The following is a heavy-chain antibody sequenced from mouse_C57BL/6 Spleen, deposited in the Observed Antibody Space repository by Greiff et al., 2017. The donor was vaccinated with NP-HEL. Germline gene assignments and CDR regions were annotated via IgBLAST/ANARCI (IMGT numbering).Heavy chain of an antibody. CDR2: IYPGDGDP. J-gene: IGHJ2*01. V-gene: IGHV1-82*01. CDR1: GYAFSSSW. Sequence: VQLQQSGPELVKPGASVKISCKASGYAFSSSWMNWVKQRPGKGLEWIGRIYPGDGDPNYNGKFKGKATLTADKSSSTAYMQLSSLTSEDSAVYFCARSPITTVEGDYWGQGTTLTVSS. D-gene: IGHD1-1*01. CDR3: ARSPITTVEGDY.